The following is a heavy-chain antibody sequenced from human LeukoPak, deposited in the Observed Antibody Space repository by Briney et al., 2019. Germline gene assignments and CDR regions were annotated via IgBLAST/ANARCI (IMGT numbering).Heavy chain of an antibody. D-gene: IGHD3-3*01. Sequence: GGSPRLSCAASGFTFSGSGIHWVRQAPGKGLEWVTFIRYDGSNKYYTDSVKGRFTIPRDNSKNTLYLQMDSLRAEDTAVYYCARDYDFWSGYYSPTRGYFGYWGQGTLVTVSS. CDR3: ARDYDFWSGYYSPTRGYFGY. CDR2: IRYDGSNK. J-gene: IGHJ4*02. CDR1: GFTFSGSG. V-gene: IGHV3-30*02.